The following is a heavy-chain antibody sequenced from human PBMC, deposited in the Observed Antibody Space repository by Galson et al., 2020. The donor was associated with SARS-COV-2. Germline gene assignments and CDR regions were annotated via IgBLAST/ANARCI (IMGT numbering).Heavy chain of an antibody. D-gene: IGHD6-19*01. CDR3: ARDGQTSSGWAFDY. J-gene: IGHJ4*02. Sequence: GESLKISFAASGFTFSSHAMHWVRQTPGKGLDWVAQILFDGSVKYYGDSVKGRFTISRDSSKNTVYLQMNNLRADDPAVYYCARDGQTSSGWAFDYWGQGTLVTFSS. CDR1: GFTFSSHA. CDR2: ILFDGSVK. V-gene: IGHV3-33*05.